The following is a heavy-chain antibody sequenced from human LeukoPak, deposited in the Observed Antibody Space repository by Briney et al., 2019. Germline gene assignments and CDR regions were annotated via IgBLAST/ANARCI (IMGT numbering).Heavy chain of an antibody. Sequence: GGSLRLSCAASGFTFSSYGMHWVRQAPGKGLEWVAGISYDGRSKEYVDSVKGRFTISRDNSKHTLYLQMNSLRAEDTAVYYCAKDRGYSHGFDYWGQGTLLTVSS. CDR1: GFTFSSYG. CDR3: AKDRGYSHGFDY. V-gene: IGHV3-30*18. D-gene: IGHD5-18*01. CDR2: ISYDGRSK. J-gene: IGHJ4*02.